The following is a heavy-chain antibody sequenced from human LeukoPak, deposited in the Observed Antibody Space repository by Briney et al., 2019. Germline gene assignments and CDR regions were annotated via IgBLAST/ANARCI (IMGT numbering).Heavy chain of an antibody. CDR3: AKDGRGSSWSSAGY. D-gene: IGHD6-13*01. CDR1: GFTFSIYW. Sequence: GGSLRLSCAASGFTFSIYWMSWVRQAPGKGLEWVSAISGSGGSTYYADSVKGRFTISRDNSKNTLYLQMNSLRAEDTAVYYCAKDGRGSSWSSAGYWGQGTLVTVSP. V-gene: IGHV3-23*01. CDR2: ISGSGGST. J-gene: IGHJ4*02.